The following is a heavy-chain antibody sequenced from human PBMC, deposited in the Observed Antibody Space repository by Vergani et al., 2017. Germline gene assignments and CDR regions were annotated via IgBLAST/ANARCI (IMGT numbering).Heavy chain of an antibody. V-gene: IGHV5-51*01. Sequence: EVQLVQSGAEVKKPGESLKISCKGSGYSFTSYWIGWVRLMPGKGLEWMGIIYPGDSDTRYSPSFQGQVTISADKSISTAYLQWSSLKASDTAMYYCARIRRYYDSSGYYREFDYWGQGTLVTVSS. CDR2: IYPGDSDT. CDR1: GYSFTSYW. D-gene: IGHD3-22*01. CDR3: ARIRRYYDSSGYYREFDY. J-gene: IGHJ4*02.